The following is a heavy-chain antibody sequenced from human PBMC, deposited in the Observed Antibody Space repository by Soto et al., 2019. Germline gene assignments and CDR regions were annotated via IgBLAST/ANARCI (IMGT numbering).Heavy chain of an antibody. CDR1: GYSFTSYW. CDR3: ASSYGSGSYYNPLGYFDY. J-gene: IGHJ4*02. V-gene: IGHV5-51*01. D-gene: IGHD3-10*01. Sequence: PGESLKISCKGSGYSFTSYWIGWVRQMPGKGLEWMGIIYPGDSYTRYSPSFQRQVTISADKSISTAYLRWSRLKASDAAMSYCASSYGSGSYYNPLGYFDYWGQGTLVTVSS. CDR2: IYPGDSYT.